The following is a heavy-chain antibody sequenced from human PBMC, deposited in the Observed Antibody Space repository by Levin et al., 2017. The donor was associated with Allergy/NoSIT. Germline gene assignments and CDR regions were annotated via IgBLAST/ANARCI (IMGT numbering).Heavy chain of an antibody. D-gene: IGHD3-22*01. V-gene: IGHV3-7*01. Sequence: PSETLSLTCAASGFTFNNYWMTWVRQAPGKGLEWVANIKQDGSEKYYLDSVKGRFTISRDNAKNSLYLQMNSLRAGDTAVYYCARDPTYYYDSSGYYYDAFDLWGQGTMVTVSS. CDR3: ARDPTYYYDSSGYYYDAFDL. CDR1: GFTFNNYW. J-gene: IGHJ3*01. CDR2: IKQDGSEK.